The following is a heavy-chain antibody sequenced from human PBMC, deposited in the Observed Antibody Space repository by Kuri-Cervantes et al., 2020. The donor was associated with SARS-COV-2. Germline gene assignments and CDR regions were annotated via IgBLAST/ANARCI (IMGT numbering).Heavy chain of an antibody. D-gene: IGHD3-22*01. CDR1: GFTFSSYS. CDR2: ISSSSSTI. Sequence: GESLKISCAASGFTFSSYSMNWVRQAPGKGLEWVSYISSSSSTIYYADSVKGRFTISRDNAKNSLYLQMNSLRDEDTAVYYCASIYDSSGYYSYYYYYGMDVWGQGTTVTVSS. CDR3: ASIYDSSGYYSYYYYYGMDV. J-gene: IGHJ6*02. V-gene: IGHV3-48*02.